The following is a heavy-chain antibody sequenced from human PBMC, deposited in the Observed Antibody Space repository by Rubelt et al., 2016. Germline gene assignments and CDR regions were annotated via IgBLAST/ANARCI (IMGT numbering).Heavy chain of an antibody. CDR3: VGGWGWLIEY. J-gene: IGHJ4*02. Sequence: EVQLVESGGDLVQPGGSLRLSCAASGFTFSSHSMNWVRQAPVKGLEWVANIKQDASERYYVDSVKGRFTISRDNAKNSLYLQMDSLRVKDTAVYYCVGGWGWLIEYWGQGTLVTVSS. V-gene: IGHV3-7*01. CDR1: GFTFSSHS. CDR2: IKQDASER. D-gene: IGHD3-10*01.